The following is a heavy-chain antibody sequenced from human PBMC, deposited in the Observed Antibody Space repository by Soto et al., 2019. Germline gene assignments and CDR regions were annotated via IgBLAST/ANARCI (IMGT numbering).Heavy chain of an antibody. CDR1: GFTFSSYW. CDR2: ITSDGSSR. V-gene: IGHV3-74*01. D-gene: IGHD3-22*01. CDR3: ARLIGAIDPFAP. Sequence: GGSLRLSCAASGFTFSSYWMYWVRQAPGKGLVWVSRITSDGSSRSYADSVKGRFTISRDNAKNTLSLQMNGLRAEDTAVYYCARLIGAIDPFAPWGQGTLVTVPS. J-gene: IGHJ5*02.